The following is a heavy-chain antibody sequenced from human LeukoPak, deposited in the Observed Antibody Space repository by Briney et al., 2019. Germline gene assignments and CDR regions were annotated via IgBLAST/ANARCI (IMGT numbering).Heavy chain of an antibody. V-gene: IGHV1-18*01. J-gene: IGHJ4*02. CDR2: ISVYNGNT. Sequence: GASVKFSCNASGHTFTSYGITWVRQAPGQGRDWMGSISVYNGNTNYGQKLQGRVTMTTRTSTSTAYMELRSLRSDDTAVYYCARLKGYSYGNFDYWGQGTLVTVSS. CDR3: ARLKGYSYGNFDY. D-gene: IGHD5-18*01. CDR1: GHTFTSYG.